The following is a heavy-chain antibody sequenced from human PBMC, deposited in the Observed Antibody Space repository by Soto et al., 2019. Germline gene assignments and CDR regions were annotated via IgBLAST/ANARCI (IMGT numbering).Heavy chain of an antibody. CDR3: ARGYYDFRGNYYGMDV. V-gene: IGHV4-4*07. CDR1: GGSISIYY. CDR2: IYTSGST. Sequence: SEARSLTCTVSGGSISIYYWSWIRQPAGKGLEWIGRIYTSGSTNYNPSLKSRVTMSVDTSKNQFSLKLSSVTAADTAVYYCARGYYDFRGNYYGMDVWGQGTTVTVSS. J-gene: IGHJ6*02. D-gene: IGHD3-3*01.